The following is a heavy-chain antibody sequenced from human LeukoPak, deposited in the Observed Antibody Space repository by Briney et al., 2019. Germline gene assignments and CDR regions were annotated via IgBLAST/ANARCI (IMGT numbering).Heavy chain of an antibody. V-gene: IGHV1-2*02. CDR3: ARIRTVMVRGVPKFDP. Sequence: ASVKVSCKASGYTFTGYYMHWVRQAPGQGLEWMGWINPNSGGTNYAQKFQGRVTMTRDTSISTAYMELSRLRSDDTAVYYCARIRTVMVRGVPKFDPWGQGTLVTVSS. D-gene: IGHD3-10*01. CDR2: INPNSGGT. J-gene: IGHJ5*02. CDR1: GYTFTGYY.